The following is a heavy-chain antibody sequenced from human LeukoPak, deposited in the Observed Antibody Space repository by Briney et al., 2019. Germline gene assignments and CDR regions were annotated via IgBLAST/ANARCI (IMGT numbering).Heavy chain of an antibody. CDR2: IWYDGSNK. CDR1: GFTFSSYG. D-gene: IGHD6-13*01. J-gene: IGHJ4*02. V-gene: IGHV3-33*01. Sequence: GGSLRLSCAASGFTFSSYGMHWVRQAPGKGLEWVAVIWYDGSNKYYADSVKGRFTISRDNSKNTLYLQMNSLRAEDTAVYYCARGRYSSSWYFDYWGQGTLVTVSS. CDR3: ARGRYSSSWYFDY.